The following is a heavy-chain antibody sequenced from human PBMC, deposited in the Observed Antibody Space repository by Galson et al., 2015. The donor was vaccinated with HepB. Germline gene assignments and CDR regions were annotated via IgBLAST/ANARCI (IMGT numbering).Heavy chain of an antibody. CDR1: GFTSSGSA. J-gene: IGHJ4*02. CDR2: IRSKASSYAT. V-gene: IGHV3-73*01. Sequence: SLRLSCAASGFTSSGSAMHWVRQTSGKGPEWVGRIRSKASSYATAYAASVKGRFTILRDDSKSTAYLQMNSLKTEDTAVYYCTRICVTIIVVVILDYWGQGTLVTVSS. CDR3: TRICVTIIVVVILDY. D-gene: IGHD3-22*01.